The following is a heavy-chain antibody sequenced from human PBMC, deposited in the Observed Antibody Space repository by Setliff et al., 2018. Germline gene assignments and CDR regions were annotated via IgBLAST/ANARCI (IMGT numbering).Heavy chain of an antibody. Sequence: ASVKVSCKASGGTFSSYAISWVRQAPGQGLEWMGIINPSGGSTSYAQKFQGRVTMTRDTSTSTVYMELCSLRSEDTAVYYCARDEGSGWYVGYWGQGTLVTVSS. CDR1: GGTFSSYA. CDR3: ARDEGSGWYVGY. CDR2: INPSGGST. J-gene: IGHJ4*02. V-gene: IGHV1-46*01. D-gene: IGHD6-19*01.